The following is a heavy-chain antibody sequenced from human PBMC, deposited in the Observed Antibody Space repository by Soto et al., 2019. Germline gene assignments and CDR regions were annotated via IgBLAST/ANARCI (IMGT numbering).Heavy chain of an antibody. V-gene: IGHV1-69*01. J-gene: IGHJ6*02. CDR1: GGTFSSYA. CDR2: IIPIFGTA. CDR3: AVVLASPRVYYYGMDV. D-gene: IGHD3-3*01. Sequence: QVQLVQSGAEVKKPGSSVKVSCKAFGGTFSSYAISWVRQAPGQGLEWMGGIIPIFGTANYAQKFQGRVTITADESTSTAYMELSSLRSEDTAVYYCAVVLASPRVYYYGMDVWGQGTTVTVSS.